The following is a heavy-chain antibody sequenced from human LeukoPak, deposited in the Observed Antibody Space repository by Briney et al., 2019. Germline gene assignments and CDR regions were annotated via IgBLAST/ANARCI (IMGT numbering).Heavy chain of an antibody. CDR1: GFTFSSYA. V-gene: IGHV3-30*02. J-gene: IGHJ4*02. CDR3: AKEAGYSSGWLNY. D-gene: IGHD6-19*01. CDR2: IRYDGSNK. Sequence: GGSLRLSCAASGFTFSSYAMSWVRQAPGKGLEWVAFIRYDGSNKYYADSVKGRFTISRDNSKNTLYLQMNSLRAEDTAVYYCAKEAGYSSGWLNYWGQGTLVTVSS.